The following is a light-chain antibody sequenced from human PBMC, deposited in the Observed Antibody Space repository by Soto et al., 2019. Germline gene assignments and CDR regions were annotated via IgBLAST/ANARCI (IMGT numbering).Light chain of an antibody. J-gene: IGLJ1*01. CDR1: SSDVGNYNL. Sequence: QSALTQPASVSGSPGQSITISYTGTSSDVGNYNLVSWYQQHPGKAPKLMIYEGTKRPSGVSNRFSGSKSGNTASLTISGLQAEDEADYYCCSYAGSSFYVFGTGTKLTVL. V-gene: IGLV2-23*01. CDR3: CSYAGSSFYV. CDR2: EGT.